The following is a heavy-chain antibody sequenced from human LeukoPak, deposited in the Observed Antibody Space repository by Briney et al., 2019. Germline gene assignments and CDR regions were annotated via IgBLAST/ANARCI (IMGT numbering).Heavy chain of an antibody. V-gene: IGHV4-4*07. CDR3: ARSDYYDSSGYNSY. CDR2: IYTSGST. Sequence: PSETLSLTCTVSGGSISSYYWSWIRQPAGKGLEWIGRIYTSGSTNYNPSLKSRVTMSVDTSKNQFSLKLSSVTAADTAVYYCARSDYYDSSGYNSYWGQGTLVTVSS. J-gene: IGHJ4*02. CDR1: GGSISSYY. D-gene: IGHD3-22*01.